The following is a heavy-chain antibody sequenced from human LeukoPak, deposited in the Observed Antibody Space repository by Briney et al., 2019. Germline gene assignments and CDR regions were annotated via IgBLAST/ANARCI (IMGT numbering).Heavy chain of an antibody. D-gene: IGHD2-2*01. J-gene: IGHJ4*02. V-gene: IGHV7-4-1*02. CDR1: GYTSTSYA. CDR2: INTNTGNP. CDR3: AIRYCSSTSCYLDY. Sequence: ASVKVSCKASGYTSTSYAMNWVRQAPGQGLEWMGWINTNTGNPTYAQGFTGRFVFSLDTSVSTAYLQISSLKAEDTAVYYCAIRYCSSTSCYLDYWGQGTLVTVSS.